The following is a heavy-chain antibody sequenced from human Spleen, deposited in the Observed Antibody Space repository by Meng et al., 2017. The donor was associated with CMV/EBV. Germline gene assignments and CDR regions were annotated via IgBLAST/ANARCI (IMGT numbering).Heavy chain of an antibody. CDR1: GYTFTGHY. D-gene: IGHD1-20*01. V-gene: IGHV1-2*02. Sequence: SCKTSGYTFTGHYLHWVRQVPGHGLEWMGWIYPASGGTKYAQNFQGRVTMTSDTSISTAYMELSGLRSDDTALYFCARDYNWGPDYWGRGTLVTVSS. CDR2: IYPASGGT. J-gene: IGHJ4*02. CDR3: ARDYNWGPDY.